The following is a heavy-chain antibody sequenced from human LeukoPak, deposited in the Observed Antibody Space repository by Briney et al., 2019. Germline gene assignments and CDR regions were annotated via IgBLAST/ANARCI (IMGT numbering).Heavy chain of an antibody. J-gene: IGHJ3*02. CDR2: IYYSGST. CDR3: AGRRRPGALDI. CDR1: GGSISSSSYY. Sequence: SETLSLTCTVSGGSISSSSYYWGWIRQPPGKGLEWIGSIYYSGSTYYNPSLKSRVTISVDTSKNQFSLKLSSVTAADTAVYYCAGRRRPGALDIWGQGKMVTVSS. D-gene: IGHD1-14*01. V-gene: IGHV4-39*01.